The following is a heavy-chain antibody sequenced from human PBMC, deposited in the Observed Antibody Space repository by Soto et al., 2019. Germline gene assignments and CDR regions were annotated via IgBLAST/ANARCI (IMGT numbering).Heavy chain of an antibody. J-gene: IGHJ5*02. CDR3: ARDSERYGSGSYFS. CDR1: GFTFSSCS. D-gene: IGHD3-10*01. V-gene: IGHV3-48*02. CDR2: ISSGSSAI. Sequence: PGGSLRLSCAASGFTFSSCSMNWVRQAPGKGLEWISYISSGSSAIYYADSVKGRFTISRDEAKNSLSLQMNSLRDEDTAVYYCARDSERYGSGSYFSWGQGTLVTVSS.